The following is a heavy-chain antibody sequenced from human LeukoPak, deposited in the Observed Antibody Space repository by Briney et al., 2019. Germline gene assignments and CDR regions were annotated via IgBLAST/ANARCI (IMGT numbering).Heavy chain of an antibody. CDR2: IWYDGRKQ. V-gene: IGHV3-33*01. J-gene: IGHJ4*02. D-gene: IGHD3-16*01. CDR1: GFTFNGYG. Sequence: GGSRRLSCGVSGFTFNGYGMHWVGQAPGKGLEWVAVIWYDGRKQYYVDSVKGRFTISRDNSKNTLSLQMNSLRVEDTAVYYCARDGGSYLDYWGQGTLVTVSS. CDR3: ARDGGSYLDY.